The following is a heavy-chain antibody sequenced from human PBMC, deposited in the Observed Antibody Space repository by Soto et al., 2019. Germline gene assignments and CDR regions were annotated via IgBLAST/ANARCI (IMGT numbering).Heavy chain of an antibody. CDR1: GFTFSSYA. CDR3: AKDQDNGSIAALVEDY. Sequence: GGSLRLSCAASGFTFSSYAMSWVRQAPGQGLEWVSAISGSGGSTYYADSVKGRFTISRDNSKNTLYLQMNSLRAEDTAVYYCAKDQDNGSIAALVEDYWGQGALVTASS. CDR2: ISGSGGST. J-gene: IGHJ4*02. V-gene: IGHV3-23*01. D-gene: IGHD6-6*01.